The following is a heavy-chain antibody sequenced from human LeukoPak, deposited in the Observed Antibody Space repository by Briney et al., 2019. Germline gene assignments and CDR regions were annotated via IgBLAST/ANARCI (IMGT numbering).Heavy chain of an antibody. V-gene: IGHV3-66*01. CDR1: GFTFSSYA. Sequence: PGGSLRLSCAASGFTFSSYAMHWVRQAPGKGLEWVSVIYSGGSTYYADSVKGRFTISRDNSKNTLYLQMNSLRAEDTAVYYCARAYYYDSSGLYYFDYWGQGTLVTVSS. CDR2: IYSGGST. J-gene: IGHJ4*02. CDR3: ARAYYYDSSGLYYFDY. D-gene: IGHD3-22*01.